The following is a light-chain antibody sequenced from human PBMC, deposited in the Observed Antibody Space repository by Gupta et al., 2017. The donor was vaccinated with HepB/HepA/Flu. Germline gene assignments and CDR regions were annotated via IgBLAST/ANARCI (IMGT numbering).Light chain of an antibody. V-gene: IGKV3-20*01. Sequence: EIVLTQSPGTLSLSPGERATLSCRASQSVSSSYLAWYQQKPGQAPRLLIYGASSSAADIPDRFSGSGSGTDFTLTISRLEPEDFAVYYCQQDGSSPRTFGEGTKVEIK. CDR1: QSVSSSY. CDR3: QQDGSSPRT. J-gene: IGKJ4*02. CDR2: GAS.